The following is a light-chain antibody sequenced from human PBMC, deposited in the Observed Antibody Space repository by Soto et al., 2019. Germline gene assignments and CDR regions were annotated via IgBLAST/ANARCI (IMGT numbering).Light chain of an antibody. J-gene: IGKJ4*01. CDR2: DAS. Sequence: EIVLTQSPATLSLSPGERATLSCRASQSISNFLAWYQQKPGQAPRLLIYDASKRATDIPDRFIGSGSGTDFTLTISSLEPEDFAVYYCQQRSNWPPFTFGVGTKVEI. CDR1: QSISNF. CDR3: QQRSNWPPFT. V-gene: IGKV3-11*01.